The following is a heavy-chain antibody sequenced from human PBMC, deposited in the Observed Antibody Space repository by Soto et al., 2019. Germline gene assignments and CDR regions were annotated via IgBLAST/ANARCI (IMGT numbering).Heavy chain of an antibody. CDR1: GGTFSSYA. CDR2: IIPIFGTA. V-gene: IGHV1-69*01. Sequence: QVQLVQSGAEVKKPGSSVKVSCKASGGTFSSYAISWVRQAPRQGLEWMGGIIPIFGTANYAQKFQGRVTITADESTSTAYMELSSLRSEDTAVYYCARAYYYDSSGPSYYYYGMDVWGQGTTVTVSS. J-gene: IGHJ6*02. D-gene: IGHD3-22*01. CDR3: ARAYYYDSSGPSYYYYGMDV.